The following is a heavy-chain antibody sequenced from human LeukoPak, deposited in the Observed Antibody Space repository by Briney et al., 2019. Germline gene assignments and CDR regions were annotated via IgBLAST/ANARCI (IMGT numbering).Heavy chain of an antibody. Sequence: SQTLSLTCAISGDSISSNSATWNWIRQSPSRGLEWLGRTFYRSKWYNDYAVSVKSRIIISPDTSKNQFSLQLNSVTPEDTAVYYCARDPEMTTTNYFDFWGQGTLVTVSS. D-gene: IGHD5-24*01. CDR1: GDSISSNSAT. J-gene: IGHJ4*02. CDR2: TFYRSKWYN. CDR3: ARDPEMTTTNYFDF. V-gene: IGHV6-1*01.